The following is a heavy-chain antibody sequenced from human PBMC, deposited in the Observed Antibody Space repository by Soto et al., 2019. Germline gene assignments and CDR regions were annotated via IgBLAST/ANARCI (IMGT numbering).Heavy chain of an antibody. CDR1: GFSLSTSGVG. J-gene: IGHJ5*02. CDR3: AHSLIGYYYDSSGSNWFDP. D-gene: IGHD3-22*01. Sequence: SGPTLVNPTQTLTLTCTFSGFSLSTSGVGVGRIRQPPGKALEWLALIYWDDDKRYSPSLKSRLTITKDTSKNQVVLTMTNMDPVDTATYYCAHSLIGYYYDSSGSNWFDPWGQGTLVTVSS. CDR2: IYWDDDK. V-gene: IGHV2-5*02.